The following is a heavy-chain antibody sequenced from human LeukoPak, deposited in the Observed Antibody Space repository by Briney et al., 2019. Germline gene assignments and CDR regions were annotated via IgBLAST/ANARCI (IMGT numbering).Heavy chain of an antibody. J-gene: IGHJ5*02. Sequence: ASVKVSCKASGYTFTSYGITWVRQAPGQGLEWMGWISAYNGNTNYAQKLQGRVTKTTDTSTSTAYMELRSLRSDDTAVYYCARGFYYGSGSYSWFDPWGQGTLVTVSS. D-gene: IGHD3-10*01. CDR2: ISAYNGNT. CDR3: ARGFYYGSGSYSWFDP. CDR1: GYTFTSYG. V-gene: IGHV1-18*01.